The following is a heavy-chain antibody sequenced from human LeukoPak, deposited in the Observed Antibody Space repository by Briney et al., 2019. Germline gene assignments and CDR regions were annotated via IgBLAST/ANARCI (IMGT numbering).Heavy chain of an antibody. CDR2: IWYDGSNK. Sequence: GGSLRLSCAASGFTFSSYGMHWVRQAPGKGLEWVAVIWYDGSNKYYADSVKGRFTISRDNSKNTLYLQMNSLRAEDTAVYYCAKVLMVYSSFDYWGQGTLVTVSS. J-gene: IGHJ4*02. D-gene: IGHD2-8*01. CDR1: GFTFSSYG. CDR3: AKVLMVYSSFDY. V-gene: IGHV3-33*06.